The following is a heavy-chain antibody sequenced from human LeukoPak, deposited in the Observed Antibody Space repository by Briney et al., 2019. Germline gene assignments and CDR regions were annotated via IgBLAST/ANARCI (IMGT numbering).Heavy chain of an antibody. CDR1: GFTFSSYG. CDR2: IWYDGSNK. Sequence: GGSLRLSCTASGFTFSSYGMHWVRQAPGKGLEWVAVIWYDGSNKYYADSVKGRFTISRDNSKNTLYLQMNSLRAEDTAVYYCARVEGYCGGGSCFDVPPYYYYGMDVWGQGTTVTVSS. J-gene: IGHJ6*02. D-gene: IGHD2-15*01. V-gene: IGHV3-33*01. CDR3: ARVEGYCGGGSCFDVPPYYYYGMDV.